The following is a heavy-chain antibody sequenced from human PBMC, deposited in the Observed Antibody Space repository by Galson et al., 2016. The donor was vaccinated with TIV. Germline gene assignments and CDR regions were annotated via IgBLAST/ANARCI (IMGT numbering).Heavy chain of an antibody. CDR2: INHDDADA. J-gene: IGHJ4*02. D-gene: IGHD7-27*01. Sequence: SVKVSCKASGYIFTGYVILWVRQAPGQRLDGMGWINHDDADAKYSQTLQDRFPIVRDTSASTVYMELHSLRSEDTAFYYCARDRGGTGDFDKWGQETLVTVSS. V-gene: IGHV1-3*01. CDR3: ARDRGGTGDFDK. CDR1: GYIFTGYV.